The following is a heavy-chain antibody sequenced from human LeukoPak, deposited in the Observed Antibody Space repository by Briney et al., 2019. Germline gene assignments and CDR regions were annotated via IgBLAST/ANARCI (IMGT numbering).Heavy chain of an antibody. CDR3: VRDRPNYYDSTGHYYRRNGDH. D-gene: IGHD3-22*01. J-gene: IGHJ5*02. CDR2: ITSRDGTT. CDR1: GFTFSIYA. Sequence: AGGSLRLSCAASGFTFSIYAMSWGPQFPGKGLEGFSSITSRDGTTVYTHPVKARFTITRDNSANTMYLQMNSLRADDTAIYYCVRDRPNYYDSTGHYYRRNGDHWGQGTLVTVSS. V-gene: IGHV3-23*01.